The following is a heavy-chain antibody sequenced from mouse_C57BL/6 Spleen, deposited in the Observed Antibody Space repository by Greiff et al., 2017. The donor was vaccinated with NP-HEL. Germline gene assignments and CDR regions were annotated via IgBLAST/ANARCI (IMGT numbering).Heavy chain of an antibody. CDR2: INPNNGGT. CDR1: GYTFTDYN. D-gene: IGHD4-1*01. CDR3: ESWEYAMDY. Sequence: EVQLQQSGPELVKPGASVKMSCKASGYTFTDYNMHWVKQSHGKSLEWIGYINPNNGGTSYNQKFKGKATLTVNKSSSTAYMGLRSLTSEDSAVYYCESWEYAMDYWGQGTSVTVSS. J-gene: IGHJ4*01. V-gene: IGHV1-22*01.